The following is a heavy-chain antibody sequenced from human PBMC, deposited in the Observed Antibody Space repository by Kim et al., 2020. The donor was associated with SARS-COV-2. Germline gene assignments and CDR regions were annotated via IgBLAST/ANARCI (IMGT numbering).Heavy chain of an antibody. CDR1: GGSISSYY. CDR3: ARDKGGDFDSSGYYFGWFDP. CDR2: IYYSGST. D-gene: IGHD3-22*01. V-gene: IGHV4-59*13. Sequence: SETLSLTCTVSGGSISSYYWSWIRQPPGKGLEWIGYIYYSGSTNYNPSLKSRVTISVDTSKNQFSLKLSSVTAADTAVYYCARDKGGDFDSSGYYFGWFDPWGQGTLVTVSS. J-gene: IGHJ5*02.